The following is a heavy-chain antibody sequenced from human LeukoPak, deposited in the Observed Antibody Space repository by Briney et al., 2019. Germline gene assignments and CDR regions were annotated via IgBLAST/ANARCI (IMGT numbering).Heavy chain of an antibody. Sequence: AGGSLRLSCAASGFTFSSYNMEWVRLAPGNGLEWVSSISSSSSYIDYAASVRDRFTTSRDNVKNLLYLQINSLRAEDTAVYYCARDPAYGGGDCYSVYRDAFDIWGQGTRVTVSS. CDR3: ARDPAYGGGDCYSVYRDAFDI. CDR2: ISSSSSYI. D-gene: IGHD2-21*02. J-gene: IGHJ3*02. CDR1: GFTFSSYN. V-gene: IGHV3-21*01.